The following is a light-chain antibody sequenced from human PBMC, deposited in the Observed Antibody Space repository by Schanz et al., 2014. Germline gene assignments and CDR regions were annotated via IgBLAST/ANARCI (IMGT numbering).Light chain of an antibody. Sequence: QSALTQPPSVSGSPGQSVTISCTGTSSDVGSYNRVSWFQQPPGTAPKLMIYEVNNRPSGVPDRFSGSKSGNTASLTISGLQADDEADYYCSSYAGSYTWLFGGGTKVTVL. CDR3: SSYAGSYTWL. CDR2: EVN. V-gene: IGLV2-18*02. CDR1: SSDVGSYNR. J-gene: IGLJ3*02.